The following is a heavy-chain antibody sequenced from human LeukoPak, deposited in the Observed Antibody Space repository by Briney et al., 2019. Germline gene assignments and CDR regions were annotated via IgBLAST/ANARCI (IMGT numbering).Heavy chain of an antibody. Sequence: PAASVKVSCKASGYTFTGYYMHWVRPAPGQGLEWMGWINPNSGGTNYAQTFQGRVTMTRDTPISPAYMELSRLRSDDTAVYYCARAAEESSGYYPDYWGQGTLVTVSS. CDR3: ARAAEESSGYYPDY. J-gene: IGHJ4*02. CDR1: GYTFTGYY. V-gene: IGHV1-2*02. CDR2: INPNSGGT. D-gene: IGHD3-22*01.